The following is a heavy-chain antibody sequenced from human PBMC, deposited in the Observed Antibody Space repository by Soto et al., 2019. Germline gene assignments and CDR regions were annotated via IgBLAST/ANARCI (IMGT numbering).Heavy chain of an antibody. V-gene: IGHV3-64D*08. CDR3: VKGVVPAATPYYYYHGMDV. D-gene: IGHD2-2*01. Sequence: PGGSLRLSCSASGFTFSSYAMHWVRQAPGKGLEYVSAISSNGGSTYYADSVKGRFTISRDNSKNTLYLQMSSLRAEDTAVYYCVKGVVPAATPYYYYHGMDVWGQGTTVTSP. CDR1: GFTFSSYA. J-gene: IGHJ6*02. CDR2: ISSNGGST.